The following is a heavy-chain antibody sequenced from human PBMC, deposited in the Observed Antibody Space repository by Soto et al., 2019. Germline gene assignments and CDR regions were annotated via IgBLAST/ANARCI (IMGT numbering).Heavy chain of an antibody. CDR3: ARVVSPGYYGMDV. V-gene: IGHV3-48*02. CDR1: GFTFISYS. Sequence: GGSLRLYCAASGFTFISYSMNWVRQAPGKGLEWVSYISSSSSTIYYADSVKGRFTISRDNAKNSLYLQMNSLRDEDRAVYYCARVVSPGYYGMDVWGQGTTVTVSS. CDR2: ISSSSSTI. D-gene: IGHD3-16*01. J-gene: IGHJ6*02.